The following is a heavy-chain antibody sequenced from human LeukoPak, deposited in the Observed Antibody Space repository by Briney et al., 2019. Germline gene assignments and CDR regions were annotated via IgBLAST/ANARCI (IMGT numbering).Heavy chain of an antibody. CDR3: AKDGEFSPRNYYDVSGYPLFDY. J-gene: IGHJ4*02. V-gene: IGHV3-30*04. D-gene: IGHD3-22*01. CDR2: ISYDGSNK. Sequence: GGSLRLSCAASGFTFSSYAMHWVRQAPGKGLEWVAVISYDGSNKYYADSVKGRFTISRDNSKNTLYLQMNSLRAEDTAVFYCAKDGEFSPRNYYDVSGYPLFDYWGQGTLVTVSS. CDR1: GFTFSSYA.